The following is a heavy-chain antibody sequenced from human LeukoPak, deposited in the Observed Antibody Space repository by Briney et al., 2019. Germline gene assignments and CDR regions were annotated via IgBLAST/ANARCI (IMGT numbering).Heavy chain of an antibody. J-gene: IGHJ6*02. CDR2: ISSSGSTI. CDR3: ASSLGYSSGWKNYYYYYGMDV. CDR1: GFTFSDYY. V-gene: IGHV3-11*01. D-gene: IGHD6-19*01. Sequence: GGSLRLSCAASGFTFSDYYMSWIRQAPGKGLEWVSYISSSGSTIYYADSVKGRFTNSRDNAKNSLYLQMNSLRAEDTAVYYCASSLGYSSGWKNYYYYYGMDVWGQGTTVTVSS.